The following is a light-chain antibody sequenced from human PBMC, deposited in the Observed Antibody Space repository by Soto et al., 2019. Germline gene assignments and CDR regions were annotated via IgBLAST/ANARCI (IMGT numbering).Light chain of an antibody. CDR3: KKYESDPFT. J-gene: IGKJ3*01. CDR2: AAS. Sequence: DIQMTHSPYSMSASVGDRVTITCRASQGISNYLAWYQQKPAKVPNLLIYAASTLHSGVPSRFSGSGYGTDFTLSISSLQHEDVATYYCKKYESDPFTFGPGTKVEIK. CDR1: QGISNY. V-gene: IGKV1-27*01.